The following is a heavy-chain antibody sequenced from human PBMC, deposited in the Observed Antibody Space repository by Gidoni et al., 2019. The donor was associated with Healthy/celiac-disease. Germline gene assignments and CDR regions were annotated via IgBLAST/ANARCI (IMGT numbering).Heavy chain of an antibody. V-gene: IGHV3-7*01. J-gene: IGHJ4*02. CDR2: IKQDGSEK. Sequence: EVQLVESGGGLVQPGGSLRLSCAASGFTFSSYWMSWVRQAPGKGLEWVANIKQDGSEKYYVDSVKGRFTISRDNAKNSLYLQMNSLRAEDTAVYYCARDLQQLVEEGFDYWGQGTLVTVSS. CDR3: ARDLQQLVEEGFDY. D-gene: IGHD6-6*01. CDR1: GFTFSSYW.